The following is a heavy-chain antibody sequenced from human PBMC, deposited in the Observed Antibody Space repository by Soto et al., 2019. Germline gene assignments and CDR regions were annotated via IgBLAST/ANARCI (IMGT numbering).Heavy chain of an antibody. CDR3: ARGRRRGRRVEYYYYYYYMDV. Sequence: ASVKVSCKASGYTFTSYDINWVRQATGQGLEWMGWMNPNSGNTGYAQKFQGRVTMTRNTSISTAYMELSSLRSEDTAVYYCARGRRRGRRVEYYYYYYYMDVWGKGTTVTVSS. V-gene: IGHV1-8*01. J-gene: IGHJ6*03. CDR1: GYTFTSYD. CDR2: MNPNSGNT.